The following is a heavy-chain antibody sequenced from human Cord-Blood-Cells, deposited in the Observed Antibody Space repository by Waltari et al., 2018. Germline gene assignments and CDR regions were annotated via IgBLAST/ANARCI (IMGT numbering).Heavy chain of an antibody. V-gene: IGHV4-4*02. D-gene: IGHD5-18*01. Sequence: PGLVKPSGTQSLTCAVSGGSISISNWCSWVRQPPGKGLEWIGEIYHSGSTNYNPSLKSRGTMSVDKSKNKSAQKLRAVAAAETAVYYCAGGTGYSYGLVDAFDIWGQGTRVTCSS. CDR2: IYHSGST. CDR3: AGGTGYSYGLVDAFDI. CDR1: GGSISISNW. J-gene: IGHJ3*02.